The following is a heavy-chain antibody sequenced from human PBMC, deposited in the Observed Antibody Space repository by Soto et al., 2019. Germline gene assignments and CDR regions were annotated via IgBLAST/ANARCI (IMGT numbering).Heavy chain of an antibody. J-gene: IGHJ6*02. CDR3: AKEDLSSTRLQYYYYYGMDV. CDR1: GFTFSSYA. V-gene: IGHV3-23*01. Sequence: LRLSCAASGFTFSSYAMSWVRQAPGKGLEWVSAISGSGGSTYYADSVKGRFTISRDNSKNTLYLQMNSLRAEDTAVYYCAKEDLSSTRLQYYYYYGMDVWGQGTTVTVSS. CDR2: ISGSGGST. D-gene: IGHD2-2*01.